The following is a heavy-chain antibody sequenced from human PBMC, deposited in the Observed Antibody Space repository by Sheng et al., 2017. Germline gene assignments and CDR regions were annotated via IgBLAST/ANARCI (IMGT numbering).Heavy chain of an antibody. Sequence: QVQLVQSGAEVKKPGSSVKVSCKASGGTFSSYAISWVRQAPGQGLEWMGGIIPIFGTANYAQKFQGRVTITTDESTSTAYMELSSLRSEDTAVYYCARDHHRSDSSGYYFLAHMDVWGKGTTVTVSS. D-gene: IGHD3-22*01. CDR3: ARDHHRSDSSGYYFLAHMDV. J-gene: IGHJ6*03. CDR1: GGTFSSYA. CDR2: IIPIFGTA. V-gene: IGHV1-69*05.